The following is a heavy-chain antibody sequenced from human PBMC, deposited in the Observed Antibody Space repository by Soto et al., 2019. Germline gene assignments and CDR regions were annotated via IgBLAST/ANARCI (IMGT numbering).Heavy chain of an antibody. CDR2: ISSSSSTI. J-gene: IGHJ4*02. CDR3: ARDLVVVVAAPAGPFDY. D-gene: IGHD2-15*01. CDR1: GFTFSSYS. Sequence: GGSLRLSCAASGFTFSSYSMNWVRQAPGKGLEWVSYISSSSSTIYYADSVKGRFTISRDNAKNSLYLQMNSLRDEDTAVYYCARDLVVVVAAPAGPFDYWGQGTLVTVSS. V-gene: IGHV3-48*02.